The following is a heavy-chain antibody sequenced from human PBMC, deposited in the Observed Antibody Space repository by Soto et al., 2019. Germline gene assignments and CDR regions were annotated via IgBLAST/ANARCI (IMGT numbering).Heavy chain of an antibody. Sequence: ASVKVSCKASGGTFSSYAISWVRQAPGQGLEWMGGIIPIFGTANYAQKFQGRVTITADKSTSTAYMELSSLRSEDTAMYYCGGVVTAIDYYYGMDVWGQGTTVTVSS. J-gene: IGHJ6*02. D-gene: IGHD2-21*02. CDR2: IIPIFGTA. CDR3: GGVVTAIDYYYGMDV. CDR1: GGTFSSYA. V-gene: IGHV1-69*06.